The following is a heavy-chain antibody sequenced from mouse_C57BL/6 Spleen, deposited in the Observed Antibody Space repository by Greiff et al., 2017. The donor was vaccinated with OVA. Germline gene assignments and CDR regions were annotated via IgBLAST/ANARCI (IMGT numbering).Heavy chain of an antibody. V-gene: IGHV1-82*01. J-gene: IGHJ4*01. CDR1: GYAFSSSW. CDR3: ARDGSSLYYAMDY. CDR2: IYPGDGDT. Sequence: VKLQESGPELVKPGASVKISCKASGYAFSSSWMNWVKQRPGKGLEWIGRIYPGDGDTNYNGKFKGKATLTADKSSSTAYMQLSSLTSEDSAVYFCARDGSSLYYAMDYWGQGTSVTVSS. D-gene: IGHD1-1*01.